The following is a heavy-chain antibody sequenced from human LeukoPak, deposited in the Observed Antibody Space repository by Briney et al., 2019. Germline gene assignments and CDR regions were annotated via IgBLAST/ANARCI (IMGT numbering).Heavy chain of an antibody. D-gene: IGHD3-3*01. V-gene: IGHV3-48*01. J-gene: IGHJ6*03. CDR2: ISSSSSTI. Sequence: GGSLRLSCAASGFTFSSYSMNWVRRAPGKGLEWVSYISSSSSTIYYADSVKGRFTISRDNAKNSLYLQMNSLRAEDTAVYYCARDYDGGYMDVWGKGTTVTVSS. CDR3: ARDYDGGYMDV. CDR1: GFTFSSYS.